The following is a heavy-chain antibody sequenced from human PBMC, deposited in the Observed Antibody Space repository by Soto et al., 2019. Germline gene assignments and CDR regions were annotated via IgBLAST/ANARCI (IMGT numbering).Heavy chain of an antibody. Sequence: ASVKVSCKASGYTFSSYAITWVRQAPGQGLEWMGWISADNGDTKYALKFQGRVTMTTDTSTTTAYMELRSLRSDDTAVYYCARRARHYYYGLDVWGQGTTVTV. J-gene: IGHJ6*02. V-gene: IGHV1-18*01. CDR2: ISADNGDT. CDR1: GYTFSSYA. CDR3: ARRARHYYYGLDV.